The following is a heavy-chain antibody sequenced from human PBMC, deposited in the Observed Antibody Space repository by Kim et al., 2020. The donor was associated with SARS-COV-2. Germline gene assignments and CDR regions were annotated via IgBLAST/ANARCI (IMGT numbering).Heavy chain of an antibody. V-gene: IGHV3-23*01. Sequence: GGSLRLSCAASGFTFSSHAMTWVRQAPGKGLEWVSALTSGGGWTNYADSVKGRFTVSRDNSKNTRYLQMDSLRTEDTAVYFCAKVISSSWFFDYWGRGTL. D-gene: IGHD6-6*01. CDR3: AKVISSSWFFDY. CDR2: LTSGGGWT. J-gene: IGHJ4*02. CDR1: GFTFSSHA.